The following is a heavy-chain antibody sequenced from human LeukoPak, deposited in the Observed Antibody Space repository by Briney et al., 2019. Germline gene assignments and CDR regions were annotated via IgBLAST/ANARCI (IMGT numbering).Heavy chain of an antibody. D-gene: IGHD1-26*01. CDR1: GFTFSSYA. Sequence: GRSLRLSCAASGFTFSSYAMHWVRQAPGKGLEWVAVISYDGSNKYYADSVKGRFTISRDNSKNTLYLQMNSLRAEDTAVYYCARAIWALYSWFDPWGQGTLVTVSS. V-gene: IGHV3-30-3*01. CDR3: ARAIWALYSWFDP. J-gene: IGHJ5*02. CDR2: ISYDGSNK.